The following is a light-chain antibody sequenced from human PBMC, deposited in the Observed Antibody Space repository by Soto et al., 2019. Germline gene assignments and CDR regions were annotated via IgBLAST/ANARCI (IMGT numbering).Light chain of an antibody. Sequence: QSVLTQPPSGSASLGASVTLTCTLSSGYSNYKVDWYQQRPGKGPRFVMRVGTGGIVGSKGDGIPDRFSVLGSGLNRYLTIKNIQEEDESDYHCGADHGSGSNFVVVFGGGTKVTVL. CDR1: SGYSNYK. CDR2: VGTGGIVG. J-gene: IGLJ2*01. CDR3: GADHGSGSNFVVV. V-gene: IGLV9-49*01.